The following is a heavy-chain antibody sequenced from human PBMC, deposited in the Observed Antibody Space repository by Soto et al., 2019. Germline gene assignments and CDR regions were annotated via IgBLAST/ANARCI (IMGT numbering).Heavy chain of an antibody. CDR1: GGSINSGDYY. Sequence: SETLSLTCTVSGGSINSGDYYWSWIRQSPGKGLEWIGYIYYSGSTYYNPSLKSRSTISIDTSKNQFFLAVDSVTAADTAVYYCVRLYPRPEAFDYWGQGTLVTVSS. CDR2: IYYSGST. CDR3: VRLYPRPEAFDY. J-gene: IGHJ4*02. D-gene: IGHD3-16*02. V-gene: IGHV4-30-4*01.